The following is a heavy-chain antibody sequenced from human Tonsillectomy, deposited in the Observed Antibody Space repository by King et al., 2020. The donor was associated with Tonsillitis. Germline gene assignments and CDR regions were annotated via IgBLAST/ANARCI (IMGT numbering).Heavy chain of an antibody. D-gene: IGHD2-15*01. CDR1: GYTFTDYY. J-gene: IGHJ4*02. CDR2: VNPYSGGT. CDR3: ARGRYCSGGSCYSHFDF. Sequence: QLVQSGADVKKPGASVKVSCRASGYTFTDYYIHWVRQAPGQGLEWMGWVNPYSGGTNFAQNFQGRVTMTRDTSISTAYMEVSALRSDDPAVYYCARGRYCSGGSCYSHFDFWGQGTLVTVSS. V-gene: IGHV1-2*02.